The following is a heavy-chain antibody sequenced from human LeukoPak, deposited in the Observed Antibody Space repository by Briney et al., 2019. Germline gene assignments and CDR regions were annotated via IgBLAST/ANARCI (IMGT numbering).Heavy chain of an antibody. J-gene: IGHJ3*02. CDR2: IYYSGST. V-gene: IGHV4-30-4*08. CDR1: GGSISSGDYY. Sequence: SETLSLTCTVSGGSISSGDYYWSWIRQPPGKGLEWIGYIYYSGSTYYNPSLKSRVTISVDTSKNQFSLKLSSVTAADTAVYYCARDPLWFGPRGAFDIWGQGTMVTVSS. D-gene: IGHD3-10*01. CDR3: ARDPLWFGPRGAFDI.